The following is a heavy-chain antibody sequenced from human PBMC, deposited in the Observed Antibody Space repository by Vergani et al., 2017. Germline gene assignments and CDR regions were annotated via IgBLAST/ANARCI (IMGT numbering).Heavy chain of an antibody. J-gene: IGHJ2*01. D-gene: IGHD6-13*01. V-gene: IGHV3-9*01. Sequence: EVQLVESGGGLVQPGRSLRLSCAASGFTFDDYAMHWVRQAPGKGLEWVSGINWNSDSIAYADSVKVRFTISRDNAKNSLYLQMNSLRAEDTALYYCVKDLAASGNYCYFDLWGRGTLVTVSS. CDR1: GFTFDDYA. CDR2: INWNSDSI. CDR3: VKDLAASGNYCYFDL.